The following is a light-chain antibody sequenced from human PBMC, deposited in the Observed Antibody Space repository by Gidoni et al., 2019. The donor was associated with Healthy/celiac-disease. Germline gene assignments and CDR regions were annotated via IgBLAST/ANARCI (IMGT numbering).Light chain of an antibody. Sequence: DIQMPQSPSTLSASVGDRVTSPCRASQSISSGVAWYQQKPGKAPQLLIYDASSLERGVPSWFSGSGSATAFSPTTSSLQPAEFSTYYCQQYHSYSFGQXTKVEIK. CDR3: QQYHSYS. J-gene: IGKJ1*01. CDR1: QSISSG. CDR2: DAS. V-gene: IGKV1-5*01.